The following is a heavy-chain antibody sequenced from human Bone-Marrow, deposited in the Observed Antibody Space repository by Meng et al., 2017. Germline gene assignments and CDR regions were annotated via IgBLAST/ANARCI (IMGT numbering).Heavy chain of an antibody. D-gene: IGHD2-15*01. CDR3: ARERASCRSGGCSLGWFDI. V-gene: IGHV4-31*01. J-gene: IGHJ5*02. Sequence: QESGPELVTPAQSLSLTCSVSGGSINSAGYFWSWIRQHPGKGLGWLGYIYYTENTSYNPSLKSPMTISLDKSKNQFAWKLNTVTVADKSVYYCARERASCRSGGCSLGWFDIWGQGTLVTVSS. CDR1: GGSINSAGYF. CDR2: IYYTENT.